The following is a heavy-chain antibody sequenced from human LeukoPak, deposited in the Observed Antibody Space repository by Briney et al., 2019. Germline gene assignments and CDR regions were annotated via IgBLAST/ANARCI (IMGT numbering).Heavy chain of an antibody. Sequence: PSETLSLTCAVYGGSFSGYYWSWIRQPPGKGLEWIGEINHSGSTNYNPSLKSRVTISVDTSKNQFSLKLSSVTAADTAVYYCARNPSSWYGRVFDYWRQGTLVTVSS. D-gene: IGHD6-13*01. CDR3: ARNPSSWYGRVFDY. CDR2: INHSGST. CDR1: GGSFSGYY. V-gene: IGHV4-34*01. J-gene: IGHJ4*02.